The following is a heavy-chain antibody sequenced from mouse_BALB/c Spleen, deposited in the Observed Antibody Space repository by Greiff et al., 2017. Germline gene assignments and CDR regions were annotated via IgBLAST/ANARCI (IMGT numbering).Heavy chain of an antibody. V-gene: IGHV5-12-2*01. J-gene: IGHJ3*01. D-gene: IGHD2-4*01. CDR3: ARHEDYDYPFAY. CDR2: ISNGGGST. Sequence: EVKVEESGGGLVQPGGSLKLSCAASGFTFSSYTMSWVRQTPEKRLEWVAYISNGGGSTYYPDTVKGRFTISRDNAKNTLYLQMSSLKSEDTAMYYCARHEDYDYPFAYWGQGTLVTVSA. CDR1: GFTFSSYT.